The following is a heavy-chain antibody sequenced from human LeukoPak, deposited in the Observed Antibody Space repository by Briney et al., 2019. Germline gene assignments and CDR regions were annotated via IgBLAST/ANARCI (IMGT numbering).Heavy chain of an antibody. J-gene: IGHJ5*02. V-gene: IGHV5-10-1*01. CDR3: ARHIVVVAAGLNWLDP. CDR1: GYSFTSYW. D-gene: IGHD2-15*01. CDR2: IDPSDSYT. Sequence: GESLKISCKGSGYSFTSYWISWVRQMPGKGLEWMGRIDPSDSYTNYSPSFQGHVTISADKSISTAYLQWSSLKASDTAMYYCARHIVVVAAGLNWLDPWGQGTLVTVSS.